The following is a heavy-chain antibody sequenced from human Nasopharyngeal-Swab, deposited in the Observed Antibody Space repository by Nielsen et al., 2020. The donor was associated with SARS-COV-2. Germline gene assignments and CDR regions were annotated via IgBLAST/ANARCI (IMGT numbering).Heavy chain of an antibody. D-gene: IGHD3-10*01. CDR2: IDFDGSNT. CDR1: EFTLRNHW. Sequence: GGSLRLSCTPSEFTLRNHWMHWVRLTPGKGLVWVSGIDFDGSNTFYADSVKGRFTISRDNAKNSLYLQMNSLRAEDTAVYYCARDVWITMVRGVIDYWGQGTLVTVSS. CDR3: ARDVWITMVRGVIDY. J-gene: IGHJ4*02. V-gene: IGHV3-74*01.